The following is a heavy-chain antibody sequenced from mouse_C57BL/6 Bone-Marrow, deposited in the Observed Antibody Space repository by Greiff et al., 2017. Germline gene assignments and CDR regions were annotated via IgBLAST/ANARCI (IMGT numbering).Heavy chain of an antibody. CDR2: INPNNGGT. CDR1: GYTFTDYN. CDR3: ARRAGYYVSFAY. V-gene: IGHV1-18*01. D-gene: IGHD2-3*01. Sequence: EVMLVESGPELVKPGASVKIPCKASGYTFTDYNMDWVKQSHGKSLEWIGDINPNNGGTIYNQKFKGKATLTVDKSSSTAYMELRSLTSEDTAVYYCARRAGYYVSFAYWGQGTLVTVSA. J-gene: IGHJ3*01.